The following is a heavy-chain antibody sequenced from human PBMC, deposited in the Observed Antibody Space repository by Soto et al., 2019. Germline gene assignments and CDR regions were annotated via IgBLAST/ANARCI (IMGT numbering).Heavy chain of an antibody. CDR1: GYTFTGYY. J-gene: IGHJ6*02. D-gene: IGHD3-3*01. CDR3: ARSLAISYDFWSGYRNYYGMDV. V-gene: IGHV1-2*02. Sequence: ASVKVSCKASGYTFTGYYMHWARQAPGQGLEWMGWINPNSGGTNYAQKFQGRVTMTRDTSISTAYMELSRLRSDDTAVYYCARSLAISYDFWSGYRNYYGMDVWGQGTTVTVSS. CDR2: INPNSGGT.